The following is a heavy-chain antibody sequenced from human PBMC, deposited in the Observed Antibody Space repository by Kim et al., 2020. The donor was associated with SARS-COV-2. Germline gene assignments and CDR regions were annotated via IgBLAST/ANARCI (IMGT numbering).Heavy chain of an antibody. Sequence: GGSLRLSCAVSGFTLRTYSMSWLRQAPGKGLEWVASISTDGSFRHYADSPKGRFTISRDTSENSLYLQMNSLRVEDTAVYYCARDADGSGPLVFYSWG. V-gene: IGHV3-21*01. CDR1: GFTLRTYS. J-gene: IGHJ5*01. CDR2: ISTDGSFR. CDR3: ARDADGSGPLVFYS. D-gene: IGHD3-10*01.